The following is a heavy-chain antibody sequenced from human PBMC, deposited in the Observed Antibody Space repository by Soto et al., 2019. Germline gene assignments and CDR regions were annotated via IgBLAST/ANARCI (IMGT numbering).Heavy chain of an antibody. CDR1: GFIFSSRG. Sequence: EVQLVESGGDLVQPGGSLRLSCAASGFIFSSRGLHWVRQAPGKGLEWLSFISSSANTIYVADSVKGRFTISRDDAKNSLFLQMDSLRAEDTAVYYCARGFPGRVYYFDLWGRCTLVTVSS. V-gene: IGHV3-48*01. CDR3: ARGFPGRVYYFDL. J-gene: IGHJ2*01. CDR2: ISSSANTI. D-gene: IGHD2-8*01.